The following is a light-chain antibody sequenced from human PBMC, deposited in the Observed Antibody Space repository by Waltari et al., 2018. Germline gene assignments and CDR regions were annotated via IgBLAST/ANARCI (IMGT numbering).Light chain of an antibody. CDR3: SSYSSSSNPGV. CDR1: SSDVGGYNY. V-gene: IGLV2-14*01. Sequence: QSALTQPASVSGSPGQSITISCTGTSSDVGGYNYVSWYQQHPGKAPKLMICEVSNRPSGVSDRFSGSKSVNTASLTISGLQAEDEADYYCSSYSSSSNPGVFGTGTKVTVL. J-gene: IGLJ1*01. CDR2: EVS.